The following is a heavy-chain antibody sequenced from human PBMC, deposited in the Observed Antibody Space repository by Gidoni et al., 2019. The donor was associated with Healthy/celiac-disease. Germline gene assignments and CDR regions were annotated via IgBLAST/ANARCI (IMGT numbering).Heavy chain of an antibody. J-gene: IGHJ6*02. CDR3: AKEAMGGSYYYYYYGMDV. Sequence: QVQLVESGGGVVQPGRSLRLSCEASGFTFSSYGMHWVRQAPGKGLVWVAVISYDGSNKYYADSVKGRFTISRDNSKNTLYLQMNSLRAEDTAVYYCAKEAMGGSYYYYYYGMDVWGQGTTVTVSS. D-gene: IGHD1-26*01. CDR2: ISYDGSNK. CDR1: GFTFSSYG. V-gene: IGHV3-30*18.